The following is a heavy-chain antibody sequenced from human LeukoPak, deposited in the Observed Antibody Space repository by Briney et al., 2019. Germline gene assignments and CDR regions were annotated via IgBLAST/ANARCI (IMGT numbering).Heavy chain of an antibody. D-gene: IGHD3/OR15-3a*01. CDR2: IYYSGNT. J-gene: IGHJ4*02. CDR1: GGSISSYY. CDR3: ARQTGSGLFILP. Sequence: PSETLSLTCTVSGGSISSYYWSWIRQPPGKGLEWIGSIYYSGNTYYNASLKSQVSISIDTSKNQFSLRPTSVTAADTAVYYCARQTGSGLFILPGGQGTLVTVSS. V-gene: IGHV4-39*01.